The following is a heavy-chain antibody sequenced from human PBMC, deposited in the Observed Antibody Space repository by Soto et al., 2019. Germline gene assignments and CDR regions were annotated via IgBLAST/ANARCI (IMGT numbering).Heavy chain of an antibody. CDR1: GFTFSGNA. CDR3: AKLFYGYSYYGLDV. Sequence: GGSLRLSCAASGFTFSGNAMSWVRQAPGKGLEWVSAISASGGSTYNADSVKGRFTISRDNSKNTLYLQMNSLGVEDTAIYYCAKLFYGYSYYGLDVWGQGTTVTVSS. V-gene: IGHV3-23*01. D-gene: IGHD3-10*01. CDR2: ISASGGST. J-gene: IGHJ6*02.